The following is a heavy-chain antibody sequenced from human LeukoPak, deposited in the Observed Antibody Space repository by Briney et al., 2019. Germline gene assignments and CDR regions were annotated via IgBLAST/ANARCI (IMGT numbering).Heavy chain of an antibody. CDR2: INSDGSST. CDR3: AIAVAGTEVDY. CDR1: GFTFSSFW. Sequence: GGSLRLPCAASGFTFSSFWMHWVRQAPGKGLVWVSRINSDGSSTSYADSVKGRFTISRDNAKYTLYLQMNSLRAEDTAVYYCAIAVAGTEVDYWGQGTLVTVSS. D-gene: IGHD6-19*01. V-gene: IGHV3-74*01. J-gene: IGHJ4*02.